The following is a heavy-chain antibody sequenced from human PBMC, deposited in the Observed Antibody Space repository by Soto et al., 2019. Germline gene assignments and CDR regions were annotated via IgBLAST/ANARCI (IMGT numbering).Heavy chain of an antibody. CDR3: AKDPFDYGDYWGY. J-gene: IGHJ4*02. CDR2: ISGSGGSK. CDR1: GFTFSSYA. D-gene: IGHD4-17*01. V-gene: IGHV3-23*01. Sequence: EVQLLESGGGLVQPGGSLRLSCAASGFTFSSYAMSWVRQAPGKGLEWVSAISGSGGSKYYAVSVKGRFTISRDNSKNTLYLQMNSLRADDTAVYYCAKDPFDYGDYWGYWGQGNLVTVSS.